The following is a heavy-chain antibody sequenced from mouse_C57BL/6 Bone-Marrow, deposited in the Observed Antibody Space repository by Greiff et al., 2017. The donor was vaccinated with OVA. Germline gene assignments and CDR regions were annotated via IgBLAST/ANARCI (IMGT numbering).Heavy chain of an antibody. CDR3: AREYGSSDY. CDR2: IYPRSGNT. CDR1: GYTFTSYG. J-gene: IGHJ2*01. Sequence: VHLVESGAELARPGASVKLSCKASGYTFTSYGISWVKQRTGQGLEWIGEIYPRSGNTYYNEKFKGKATLTADKSSSTAYMELRSLTSEDSAVYFCAREYGSSDYWGQGTTLTVSS. D-gene: IGHD1-1*01. V-gene: IGHV1-81*01.